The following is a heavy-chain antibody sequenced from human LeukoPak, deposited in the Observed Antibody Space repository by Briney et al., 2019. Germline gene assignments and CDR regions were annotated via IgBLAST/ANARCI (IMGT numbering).Heavy chain of an antibody. J-gene: IGHJ6*03. Sequence: ASVKVSCKASGGTFSSYAISWVRQAPGQGLEWMGGIIPIFGTANYAQKFQGRVTITADKSTSTAYMELSSLRSEDTAVYYCASLCCGSYYMDVWGKGTTVTVSS. CDR1: GGTFSSYA. CDR3: ASLCCGSYYMDV. D-gene: IGHD2-21*01. V-gene: IGHV1-69*06. CDR2: IIPIFGTA.